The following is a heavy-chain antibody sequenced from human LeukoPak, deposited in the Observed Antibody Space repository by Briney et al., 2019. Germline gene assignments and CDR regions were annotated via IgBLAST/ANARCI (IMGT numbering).Heavy chain of an antibody. D-gene: IGHD3-22*01. Sequence: SETLSLTCTVSGGSISSSSYYWGWIRQPPGKGLEWIGSIYYSGSTYYNPSLKSRVTISVDTSKNQFPLKLSSVTAADTAVYYCARQTYYYDSSGYSSFDYWGQGTLVTVSS. CDR1: GGSISSSSYY. CDR2: IYYSGST. V-gene: IGHV4-39*01. J-gene: IGHJ4*02. CDR3: ARQTYYYDSSGYSSFDY.